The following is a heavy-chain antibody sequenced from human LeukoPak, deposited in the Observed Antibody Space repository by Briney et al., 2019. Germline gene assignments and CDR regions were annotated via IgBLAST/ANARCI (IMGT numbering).Heavy chain of an antibody. CDR2: IYYSGST. D-gene: IGHD5-12*01. CDR1: GGSISSYY. CDR3: ASGVREGGYDSPCDS. Sequence: SETLSLTCSVPGGSISSYYWNWIRQPPGKGLEWIGYIYYSGSTNYNPSLKSRVTISIDTSKNQFSVRLSSVTAADTAVYFCASGVREGGYDSPCDSWGRGTGVSVSS. V-gene: IGHV4-59*12. J-gene: IGHJ4*02.